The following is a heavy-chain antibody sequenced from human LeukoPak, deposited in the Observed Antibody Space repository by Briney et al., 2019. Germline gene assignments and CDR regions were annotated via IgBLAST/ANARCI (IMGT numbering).Heavy chain of an antibody. J-gene: IGHJ6*02. CDR1: GFTFSSAW. CDR2: INSDGSST. V-gene: IGHV3-74*01. D-gene: IGHD2-21*01. CDR3: TRDYSYAMAV. Sequence: PGGSLRLSCAASGFTFSSAWMHWVRQTPGKGLVWVSRINSDGSSTNYADSVKGRFTISRDNAMNMVNLQMNSLRAEDTAIYYCTRDYSYAMAVWGQGTTVTVSS.